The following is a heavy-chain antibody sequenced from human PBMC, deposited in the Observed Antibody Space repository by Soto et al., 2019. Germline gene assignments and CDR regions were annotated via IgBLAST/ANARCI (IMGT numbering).Heavy chain of an antibody. D-gene: IGHD3-22*01. V-gene: IGHV3-30-3*01. J-gene: IGHJ3*02. Sequence: LRLSCAASGFTFSSYAMHWVRQAPGKGLEWVAVISYDGSNKYYADSVKGRFTISRDNSKNTLYLQMNSLRAEDTAVYYCAKYDSSGYDAFDIWGQGTMVTVSS. CDR2: ISYDGSNK. CDR1: GFTFSSYA. CDR3: AKYDSSGYDAFDI.